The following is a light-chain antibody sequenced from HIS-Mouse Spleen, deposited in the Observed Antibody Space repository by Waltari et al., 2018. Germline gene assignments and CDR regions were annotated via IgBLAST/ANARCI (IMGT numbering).Light chain of an antibody. V-gene: IGLV3-10*01. Sequence: SYELTQPPSVSVSPGQTARITCSGEALPKKYAYWYQQKSGQAPVLVIYEDSKRPSGIPERFSGSSSGTMATLTISGAQVEDEADYYCYSTDSSGNHNWVFGGGTKLTVL. J-gene: IGLJ3*02. CDR3: YSTDSSGNHNWV. CDR2: EDS. CDR1: ALPKKY.